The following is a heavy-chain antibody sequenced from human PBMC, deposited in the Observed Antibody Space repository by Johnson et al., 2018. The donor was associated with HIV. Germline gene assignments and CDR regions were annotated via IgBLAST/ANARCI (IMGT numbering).Heavy chain of an antibody. D-gene: IGHD7-27*01. V-gene: IGHV3-20*04. J-gene: IGHJ3*02. CDR1: GFIFGDYG. CDR2: INWNGGST. Sequence: VQLVESGGGVLRPGGSLRLSCEGFGFIFGDYGLSWVRQRPGKGLQWVSGINWNGGSTGYADSVKGRCTISRDNGKNSLYLQMNSLRAEDTALYYCARAKLGTNDAFDIWGQGTMVTVSS. CDR3: ARAKLGTNDAFDI.